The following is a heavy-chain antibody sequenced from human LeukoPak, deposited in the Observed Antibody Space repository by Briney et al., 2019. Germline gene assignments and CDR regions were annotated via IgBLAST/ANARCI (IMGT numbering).Heavy chain of an antibody. CDR2: ISSSSSYI. D-gene: IGHD1-1*01. CDR3: AKDRDNWNDKCFDY. Sequence: GGSLRLSCAASGFTFSSYSMNWVRQAPGKGLEWVSSISSSSSYIYYADSVKGRFTISRDNAKNSLYLQMNSLRAEDTAVYYCAKDRDNWNDKCFDYWGQGTLVTVSS. J-gene: IGHJ4*02. V-gene: IGHV3-21*01. CDR1: GFTFSSYS.